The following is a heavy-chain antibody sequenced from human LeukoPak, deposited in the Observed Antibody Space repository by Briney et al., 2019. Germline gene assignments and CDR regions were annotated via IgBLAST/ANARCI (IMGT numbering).Heavy chain of an antibody. CDR2: INHSGSA. CDR3: ARSDYGCFDY. J-gene: IGHJ4*02. V-gene: IGHV4-34*01. Sequence: PSETLSLTCGVYGGSFSGYYWTWIRQPPGKGLEWIAEINHSGSANYNPSLKSRVTISVDTSKNQFSLKLSSVTAADTAVYYCARSDYGCFDYWGQGTLVTVSS. D-gene: IGHD4-17*01. CDR1: GGSFSGYY.